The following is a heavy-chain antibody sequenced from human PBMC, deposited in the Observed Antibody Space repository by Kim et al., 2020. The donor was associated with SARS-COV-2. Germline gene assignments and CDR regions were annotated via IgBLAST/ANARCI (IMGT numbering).Heavy chain of an antibody. CDR3: ASALGH. Sequence: YTSGRTSYNPSRQSRVTMSVDMSKNQFSLKLSSVTAADTAVYYCASALGHWGQGTLVTVSS. J-gene: IGHJ4*02. D-gene: IGHD3-16*02. V-gene: IGHV4-4*07. CDR2: YTSGRT.